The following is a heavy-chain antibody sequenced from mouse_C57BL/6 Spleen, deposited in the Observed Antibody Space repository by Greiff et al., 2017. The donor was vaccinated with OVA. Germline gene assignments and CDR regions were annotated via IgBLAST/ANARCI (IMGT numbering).Heavy chain of an antibody. Sequence: DVKLVESGPELVKPGASVKISCKASGYSFTGYYMNWVKQSPEKSLEWIGEINPSTGGTTYNQKFKAKATLTVDKSSSTAYMQLKSLTSEDSAVYYCARWGYYGSRGYAMDYWGQGTSVTVSS. V-gene: IGHV1-42*01. CDR2: INPSTGGT. CDR3: ARWGYYGSRGYAMDY. D-gene: IGHD1-1*01. J-gene: IGHJ4*01. CDR1: GYSFTGYY.